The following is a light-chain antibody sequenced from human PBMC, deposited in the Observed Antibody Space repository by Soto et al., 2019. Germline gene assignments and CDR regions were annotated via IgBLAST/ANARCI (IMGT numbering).Light chain of an antibody. Sequence: QSVLTQPASVSGSPGQSITISCTGTSNDVGGYNYVSWYQQHPGKAPKLVIYEVGHRPSGISDRFSGSKSGNTASLTISGLQVEDEAEYYCSSYTTSSPYVFGPGTKLTVL. CDR2: EVG. V-gene: IGLV2-14*01. CDR3: SSYTTSSPYV. J-gene: IGLJ1*01. CDR1: SNDVGGYNY.